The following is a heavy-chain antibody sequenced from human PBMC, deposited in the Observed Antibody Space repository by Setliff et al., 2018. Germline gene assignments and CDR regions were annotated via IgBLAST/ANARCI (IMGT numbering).Heavy chain of an antibody. Sequence: PGESLKISCKGSGYRFSSYWIGWVRQMPGKGLEWIGIIFPADSDTRYSPSFQGQVTMSADKSFSTAFLQWSSLKASDTAIYYCARLGGDSTGYSLDYWGQGSLVTVSS. CDR3: ARLGGDSTGYSLDY. CDR2: IFPADSDT. J-gene: IGHJ4*02. CDR1: GYRFSSYW. D-gene: IGHD3-9*01. V-gene: IGHV5-51*01.